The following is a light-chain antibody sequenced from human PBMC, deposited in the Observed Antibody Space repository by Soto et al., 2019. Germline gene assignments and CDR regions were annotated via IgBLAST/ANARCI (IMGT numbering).Light chain of an antibody. V-gene: IGKV1-27*01. J-gene: IGKJ1*01. CDR3: QKYNSAHSYS. CDR1: QGITNY. CDR2: GAS. Sequence: EIQMTQSPSSLSASVGDRVTITCRASQGITNYLAWYQQKPGKVPKLLIYGASTLQSGVPSRFSGSGSGTDFTLVINNLQPEDVATYYCQKYNSAHSYSFGQGTKVEI.